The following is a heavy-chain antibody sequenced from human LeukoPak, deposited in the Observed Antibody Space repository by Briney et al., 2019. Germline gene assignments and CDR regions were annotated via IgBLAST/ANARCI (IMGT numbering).Heavy chain of an antibody. CDR1: GYTFTGYY. J-gene: IGHJ3*02. CDR2: INPNSGGT. Sequence: ASVKVSCKASGYTFTGYYMHWVRQAPGQGVEWMGWINPNSGGTNYAQKFQGRVTMTRNTSISTAYMELSRLRSDDTAVYYCARASGSYCSSTSCNDAFDIWGQGTMVPVSS. CDR3: ARASGSYCSSTSCNDAFDI. D-gene: IGHD2-2*01. V-gene: IGHV1-2*02.